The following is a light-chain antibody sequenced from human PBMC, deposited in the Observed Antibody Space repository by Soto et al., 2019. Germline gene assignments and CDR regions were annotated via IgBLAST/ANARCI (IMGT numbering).Light chain of an antibody. Sequence: QSVLTQPPSVSGAPGQRVTISCTGSSSNIGAGYDVHWYQQLPGTAPKLLIYGNSNRPSGVPDRFSGSKSGTSASLAITGLQAEDEADYYCQSYDSSLSAPFGTRTKLTVL. CDR1: SSNIGAGYD. V-gene: IGLV1-40*01. CDR2: GNS. CDR3: QSYDSSLSAP. J-gene: IGLJ1*01.